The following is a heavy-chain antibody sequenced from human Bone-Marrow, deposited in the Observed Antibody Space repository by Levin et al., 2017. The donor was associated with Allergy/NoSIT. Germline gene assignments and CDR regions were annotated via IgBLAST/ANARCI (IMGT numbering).Heavy chain of an antibody. CDR3: AKNMGGAAHN. CDR1: GFSLDSDG. Sequence: PGGSLRLSCEVSGFSLDSDGVHWFRQPPGKGLEWVAVISYEGKQYYGDSVRGRFTISRDTSINTVYLQMNSLRIADTATYFCAKNMGGAAHNWGQGTLVTVSS. V-gene: IGHV3-30*18. CDR2: ISYEGKQ. J-gene: IGHJ4*02. D-gene: IGHD2-15*01.